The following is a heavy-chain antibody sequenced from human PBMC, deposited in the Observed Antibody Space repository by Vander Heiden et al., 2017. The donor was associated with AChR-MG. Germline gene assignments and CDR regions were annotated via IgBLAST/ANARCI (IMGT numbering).Heavy chain of an antibody. CDR1: GFTFSSYG. D-gene: IGHD1-26*01. CDR2: ISYDGSNK. J-gene: IGHJ6*03. Sequence: QVQLVESGGGVVQPGRSLRLSCAASGFTFSSYGMHWVRQAPGKGLEWVAVISYDGSNKYYADSVKGRFTISRDNSKNTLYLQMNSLRAEDTAVYYCAKGPRVGYYYYMDVWGKGTTVTVSS. V-gene: IGHV3-30*18. CDR3: AKGPRVGYYYYMDV.